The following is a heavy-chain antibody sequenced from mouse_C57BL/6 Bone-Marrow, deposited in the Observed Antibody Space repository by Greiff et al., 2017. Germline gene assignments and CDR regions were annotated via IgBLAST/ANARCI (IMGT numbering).Heavy chain of an antibody. Sequence: QVQLQQSGAELVRPGASVKMSCMASGYTFTSYTMHWVKQRPGQGMEWIGYINPSSGYTKYNQKFKDKAPLTADKSSSTAYMQLSSLTSADSAVYYCARWAYGNYVSWFAYWGQGTLVTVSA. J-gene: IGHJ3*01. CDR2: INPSSGYT. CDR1: GYTFTSYT. V-gene: IGHV1-4*01. CDR3: ARWAYGNYVSWFAY. D-gene: IGHD2-1*01.